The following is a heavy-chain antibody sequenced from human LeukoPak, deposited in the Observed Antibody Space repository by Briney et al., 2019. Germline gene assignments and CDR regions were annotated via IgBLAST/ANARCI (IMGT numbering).Heavy chain of an antibody. J-gene: IGHJ4*02. CDR2: ISYDGSNK. CDR3: ARGTTGFDY. D-gene: IGHD1-14*01. Sequence: PGRSLRLSCAASGFTFSSYAMHWVRQAPGKGLEWVAVISYDGSNKYYADSVKGRFTISRDNAKNSLYPQMNSLRAEDTAVYYCARGTTGFDYWGQGTLVTVSS. CDR1: GFTFSSYA. V-gene: IGHV3-30-3*01.